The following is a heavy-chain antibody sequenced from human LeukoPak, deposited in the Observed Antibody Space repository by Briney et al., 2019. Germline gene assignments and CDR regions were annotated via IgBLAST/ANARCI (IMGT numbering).Heavy chain of an antibody. CDR1: GGSISSYY. Sequence: SETLSLTCTVSGGSISSYYWSWIRQPPGKGLEWIGYIYYSGSTNYNPSLKSRVTISVDTSKNQFSLKLSSATAADTAVYYCARSFYYYYYMDVWGKGTTVTVSS. CDR2: IYYSGST. V-gene: IGHV4-59*01. CDR3: ARSFYYYYYMDV. J-gene: IGHJ6*03.